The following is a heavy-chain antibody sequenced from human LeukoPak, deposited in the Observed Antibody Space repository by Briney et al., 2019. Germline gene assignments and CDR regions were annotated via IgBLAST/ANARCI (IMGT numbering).Heavy chain of an antibody. CDR1: GGSISSYY. D-gene: IGHD3-10*02. J-gene: IGHJ6*02. CDR3: ARDVRGMDV. CDR2: IYYSGST. Sequence: SEALSLTCTVSGGSISSYYWSWIRQPPGKGLEWIGYIYYSGSTNYNPSLKSRVTISVDTSKNQFSLKLSSVTAADTAVYYCARDVRGMDVWGQGTTVTVSS. V-gene: IGHV4-59*01.